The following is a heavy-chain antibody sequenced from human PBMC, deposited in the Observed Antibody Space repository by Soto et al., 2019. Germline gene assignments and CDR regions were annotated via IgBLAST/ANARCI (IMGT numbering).Heavy chain of an antibody. V-gene: IGHV1-18*01. CDR3: ARGNIVVVPTGGDYHYYYMDV. Sequence: ASVKVSCKASGYTFTSYGISWVRQAPGQGLEWMGWISAYNGNTNYAQKLQGRVTMTTDTSTSTAYMELRSLRSDDTAVYYCARGNIVVVPTGGDYHYYYMDVWGKGTTVTVSS. CDR1: GYTFTSYG. CDR2: ISAYNGNT. D-gene: IGHD2-2*01. J-gene: IGHJ6*03.